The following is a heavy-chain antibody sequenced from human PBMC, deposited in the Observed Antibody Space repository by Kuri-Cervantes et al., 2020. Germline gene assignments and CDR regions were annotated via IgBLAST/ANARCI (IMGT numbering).Heavy chain of an antibody. V-gene: IGHV2-70*11. CDR3: ADIDWPGDHYCFDY. Sequence: SGPTLVKPTQILTLTCTFSLFSLSTCGMCVSWIRQPPGKALEWLARIDWHDDKYYSTSLKTRLPITKDTSKNQVVLTMTNMDPVDTATYYCADIDWPGDHYCFDYWGQGTLITVSS. CDR1: LFSLSTCGMC. CDR2: IDWHDDK. J-gene: IGHJ4*02. D-gene: IGHD3-9*01.